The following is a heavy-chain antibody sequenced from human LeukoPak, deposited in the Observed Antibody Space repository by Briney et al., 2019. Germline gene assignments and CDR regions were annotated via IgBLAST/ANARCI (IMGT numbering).Heavy chain of an antibody. CDR2: ISWNSGSI. CDR1: GFIFDDYA. Sequence: GRSLRLSCAASGFIFDDYAMHWVRQAPGKGLEWVSGISWNSGSIGYADSVKGRFTISRDNAKNSLYLQMNSLRAEDTALYYCAKSYYYGSGSYYDFGYWGQGTLVTVSS. V-gene: IGHV3-9*01. J-gene: IGHJ4*02. D-gene: IGHD3-10*01. CDR3: AKSYYYGSGSYYDFGY.